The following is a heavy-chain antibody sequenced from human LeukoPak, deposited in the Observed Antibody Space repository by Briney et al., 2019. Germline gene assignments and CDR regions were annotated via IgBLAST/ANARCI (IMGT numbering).Heavy chain of an antibody. CDR1: GFTFSTYW. CDR2: IKQDGDEE. CDR3: ARRAPDDTLTPWDY. J-gene: IGHJ4*02. D-gene: IGHD3-9*01. Sequence: PAGSLRLSCVASGFTFSTYWMSWVRQAPGKGLEWVANIKQDGDEEYYVDSVKGRFTISRDNAKNSLYLQMSRLRAEDTAVYYCARRAPDDTLTPWDYWGQGTLVTVSS. V-gene: IGHV3-7*01.